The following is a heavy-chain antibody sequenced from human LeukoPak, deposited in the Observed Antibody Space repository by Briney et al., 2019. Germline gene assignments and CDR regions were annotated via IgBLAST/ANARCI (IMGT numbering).Heavy chain of an antibody. V-gene: IGHV1-18*04. J-gene: IGHJ4*02. CDR2: ISAYNGNT. CDR3: ARVRSYGDYSDY. Sequence: GASVKVSCKASGYTFTNYGVTWVRRAPGQGLQWMGWISAYNGNTNYAQKFQGRISMTIDTSTTTAYMELRSLRSDDTAIYYCARVRSYGDYSDYWGQGTLVTVSS. CDR1: GYTFTNYG. D-gene: IGHD4-17*01.